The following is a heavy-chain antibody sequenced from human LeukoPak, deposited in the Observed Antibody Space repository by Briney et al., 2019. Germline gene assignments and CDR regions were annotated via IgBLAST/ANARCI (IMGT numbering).Heavy chain of an antibody. CDR3: ARVIAAKGYYYYYMDV. CDR1: GFTFSSYW. V-gene: IGHV3-74*01. Sequence: GGSLRLSCAASGFTFSSYWMHWVRQAPGKGLVWVSRINSDGSSTSYADSVKGRFTISRDNAKNTLYLQMNSLRAEDTAVYYCARVIAAKGYYYYYMDVWGKGTTVTVSS. J-gene: IGHJ6*03. D-gene: IGHD6-6*01. CDR2: INSDGSST.